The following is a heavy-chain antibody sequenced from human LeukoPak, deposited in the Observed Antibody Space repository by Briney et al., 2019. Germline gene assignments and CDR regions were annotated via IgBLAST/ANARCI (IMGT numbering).Heavy chain of an antibody. CDR3: PKASKLIWGYFDY. V-gene: IGHV3-23*01. D-gene: IGHD3-16*01. Sequence: AGGSLRLSCAASGFTFSSYAMSWVRQAPGKGLEWVSAFSGSGGSTYYADCVNGRFTISRDNSSNTLYLQMSSLRAEHTAVYYCPKASKLIWGYFDYWGQRAPVTVSS. J-gene: IGHJ4*02. CDR2: FSGSGGST. CDR1: GFTFSSYA.